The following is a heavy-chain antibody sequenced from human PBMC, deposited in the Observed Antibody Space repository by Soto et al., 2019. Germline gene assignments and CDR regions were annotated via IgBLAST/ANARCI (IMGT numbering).Heavy chain of an antibody. V-gene: IGHV4-30-4*08. Sequence: SLTLSVPCSVAGGSSGSVGGRCILISQPPGKGLEWIGYIYYSGSTYYNPSLKSRVTISVDTSKNQFSLKLSSVTAADTAVYSCARACTVTHTGYYWRQGTPVTVSS. D-gene: IGHD4-4*01. CDR1: GGSSGSVGGR. CDR2: IYYSGST. J-gene: IGHJ4*02. CDR3: ARACTVTHTGYY.